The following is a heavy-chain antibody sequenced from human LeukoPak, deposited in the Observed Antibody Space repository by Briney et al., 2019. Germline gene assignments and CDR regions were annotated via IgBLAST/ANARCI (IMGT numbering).Heavy chain of an antibody. V-gene: IGHV4-34*01. CDR2: INHGGPT. J-gene: IGHJ4*02. CDR1: GGSFSDYY. D-gene: IGHD3-3*01. Sequence: SETLSLTCAVYGGSFSDYYWSWIRQPPGKGLEWIGEINHGGPTNYNPSLKSRVTISVDTSKNQLSLKLSSVTAADTAVYYCARDHNDFWSGPLFDYWGQGTLVTVSS. CDR3: ARDHNDFWSGPLFDY.